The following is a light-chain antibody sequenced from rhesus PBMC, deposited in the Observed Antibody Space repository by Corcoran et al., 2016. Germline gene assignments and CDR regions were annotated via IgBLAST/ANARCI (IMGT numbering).Light chain of an antibody. CDR1: QRLLYSPNNQNY. V-gene: IGKV4-1*01. CDR3: QQYYTSPYN. Sequence: DIVMTQSPDSLAVSLGERVTIDCKSSQRLLYSPNNQNYLAWYQQKPGHALTLFFYWASTRESGVPNRFSGRGSGTDFALTISGLQVEDGAVYYCQQYYTSPYNFGQGTKVEIK. CDR2: WAS. J-gene: IGKJ2*01.